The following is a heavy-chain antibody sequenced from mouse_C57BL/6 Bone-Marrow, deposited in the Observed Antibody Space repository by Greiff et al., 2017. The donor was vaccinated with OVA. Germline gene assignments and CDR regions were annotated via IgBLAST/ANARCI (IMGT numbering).Heavy chain of an antibody. CDR3: ARDDDDSDWYFDV. D-gene: IGHD2-3*01. CDR1: GYSITSGYY. J-gene: IGHJ1*03. Sequence: ESGPGLVKPSQSLSLTCSVTGYSITSGYYWNWIRQFPGNKLEWMGYISYDGSNNYNPSLKNRISITRDTSKNQFFLKLNSVTTEDTATYYCARDDDDSDWYFDVWGTGTTVTVSS. CDR2: ISYDGSN. V-gene: IGHV3-6*01.